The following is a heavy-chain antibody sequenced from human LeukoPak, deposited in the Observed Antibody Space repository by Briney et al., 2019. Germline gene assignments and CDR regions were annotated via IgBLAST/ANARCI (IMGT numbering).Heavy chain of an antibody. CDR1: GYTFTSYY. CDR2: INPSGGST. J-gene: IGHJ3*02. D-gene: IGHD3-22*01. CDR3: ARTLVVINDAFGI. V-gene: IGHV1-46*01. Sequence: ASVKVSCKASGYTFTSYYMHWVRQAPGQGLEWMGIINPSGGSTSYAQKFQGRVTMTRDMSTSTVYMELSSLRSDDTAVYYCARTLVVINDAFGIWGQGTMVTVSS.